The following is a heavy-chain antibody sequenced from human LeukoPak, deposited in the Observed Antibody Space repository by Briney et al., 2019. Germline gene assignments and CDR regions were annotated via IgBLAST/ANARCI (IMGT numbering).Heavy chain of an antibody. J-gene: IGHJ4*02. CDR3: ARDSMFPYVPHVY. CDR1: GFTVSSNY. Sequence: PGGSLRLSCAASGFTVSSNYMSWVRQAPGKGLEWVSVIYSGGSTYYADSVKGRFTISRDNPKNTLYLQMNSLRAEDTAVYYCARDSMFPYVPHVYWGQGTLVTVSS. CDR2: IYSGGST. V-gene: IGHV3-53*01. D-gene: IGHD3-10*02.